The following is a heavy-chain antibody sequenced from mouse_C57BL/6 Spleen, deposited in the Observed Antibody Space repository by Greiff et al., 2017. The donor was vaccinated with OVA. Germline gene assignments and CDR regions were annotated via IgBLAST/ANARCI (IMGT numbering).Heavy chain of an antibody. J-gene: IGHJ1*03. Sequence: QVHVKQSGPELVKPGASVKISCKASGYSFTSYYIHWVKQRPGQGLEWIGWIYPGSGNTKYNEKFKGKATLTADTSSSTAYMQLSSLTSEDSAVYYCARPPDYYRYFDVWGTGTTVTVSS. CDR2: IYPGSGNT. V-gene: IGHV1-66*01. D-gene: IGHD2-12*01. CDR1: GYSFTSYY. CDR3: ARPPDYYRYFDV.